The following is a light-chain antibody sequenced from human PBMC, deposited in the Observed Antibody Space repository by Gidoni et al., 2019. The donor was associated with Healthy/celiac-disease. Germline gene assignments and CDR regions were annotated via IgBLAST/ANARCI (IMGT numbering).Light chain of an antibody. V-gene: IGKV3-15*01. CDR2: GAS. J-gene: IGKJ2*01. CDR1: QSVSSN. Sequence: EIVMTQSPATLSVSPGERATLFCRASQSVSSNLAWYQQKRGQAPRLLIYGASTRATGIPTRFSGSGSGTEFTLTVSSLQSEDFAVYYCQQYNNWPYTFGQGTKLEIK. CDR3: QQYNNWPYT.